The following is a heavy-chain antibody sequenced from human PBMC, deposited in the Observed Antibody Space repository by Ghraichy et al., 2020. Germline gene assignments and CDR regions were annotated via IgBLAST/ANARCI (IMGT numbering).Heavy chain of an antibody. J-gene: IGHJ4*02. V-gene: IGHV1-18*01. Sequence: ASVKVSCKASGYSFSTYGISWVRQAPGQGLEWLGWVSPYNGNTIYAPKIQDRVTMTTDTSTSTAYMELTSLRSDDTAMYFCARDRGTIATAGNFDWWGQGTLVTVSS. CDR1: GYSFSTYG. CDR3: ARDRGTIATAGNFDW. D-gene: IGHD6-13*01. CDR2: VSPYNGNT.